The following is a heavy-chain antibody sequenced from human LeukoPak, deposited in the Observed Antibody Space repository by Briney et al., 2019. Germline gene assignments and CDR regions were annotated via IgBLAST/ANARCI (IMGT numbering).Heavy chain of an antibody. J-gene: IGHJ5*02. Sequence: GRSLRLSCAASGFTFDDYAMHWVRQAPGKGLERVSGISWNSGSIGYAESVKGRLTISRDNAKNSLYLQMNSLRAEDTALYYCAKGISRRYLNWFDPWGQGTLVTVSS. CDR1: GFTFDDYA. CDR3: AKGISRRYLNWFDP. CDR2: ISWNSGSI. V-gene: IGHV3-9*01. D-gene: IGHD3-3*02.